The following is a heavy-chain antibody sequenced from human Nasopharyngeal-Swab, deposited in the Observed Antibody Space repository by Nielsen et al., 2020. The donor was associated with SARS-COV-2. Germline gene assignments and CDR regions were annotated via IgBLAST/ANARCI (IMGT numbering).Heavy chain of an antibody. D-gene: IGHD6-19*01. J-gene: IGHJ6*02. CDR3: ARDLYRQQWPLYNYYGMDV. Sequence: GESLNPSCAASWFTVSSNYMSWVRQAPGKGLQWVSVIYSCGSTYYADSVKGRFTISRDNSKNTLHLQMNSLRAEDTAVYYCARDLYRQQWPLYNYYGMDVWGQGTTVTVSS. CDR1: WFTVSSNY. V-gene: IGHV3-53*01. CDR2: IYSCGST.